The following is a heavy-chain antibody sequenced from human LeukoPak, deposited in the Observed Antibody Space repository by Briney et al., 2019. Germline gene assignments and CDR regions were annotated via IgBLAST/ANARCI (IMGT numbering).Heavy chain of an antibody. D-gene: IGHD3-10*01. J-gene: IGHJ6*04. V-gene: IGHV4-4*02. Sequence: PSGTLSLTCAVSGGSLTNDDWWNWVRQPPGKGLEWIGRIYTSGSTNYNPSLKSRVTMSVDTSKNQFSLKLSSVTAADTAVYYCARDTYYYGSGSYRLDVWGKGTTVTISS. CDR2: IYTSGST. CDR3: ARDTYYYGSGSYRLDV. CDR1: GGSLTNDDW.